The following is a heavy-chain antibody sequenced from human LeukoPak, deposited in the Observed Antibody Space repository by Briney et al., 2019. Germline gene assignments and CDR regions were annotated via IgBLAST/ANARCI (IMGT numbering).Heavy chain of an antibody. CDR3: AKPLRRSIAARPDPSFDY. D-gene: IGHD6-6*01. CDR1: GFTFSSYW. V-gene: IGHV3-74*01. J-gene: IGHJ4*02. Sequence: GGSLRLSCAASGFTFSSYWMHWVRQAPGKGLVWVSHINTDGSSTSYADPVKGRFTISRDNSKNTLYLQMNSLRAEDTAVYYCAKPLRRSIAARPDPSFDYWGQGTLVTVSS. CDR2: INTDGSST.